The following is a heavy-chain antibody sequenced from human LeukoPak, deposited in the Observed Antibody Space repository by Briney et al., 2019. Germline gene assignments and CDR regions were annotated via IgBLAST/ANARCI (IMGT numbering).Heavy chain of an antibody. V-gene: IGHV3-7*01. D-gene: IGHD3-3*01. Sequence: PGGSLRLSCAASGFTFSSYWMSWVRQAPGKGLEWVANIKQDGSEKYYVDSVKGRFTISRDNAKNSLYLQMNSLRAEDTAVYYCAREGNDFWSAYYGGLFDYWGQGTLVTVSS. CDR1: GFTFSSYW. J-gene: IGHJ4*02. CDR2: IKQDGSEK. CDR3: AREGNDFWSAYYGGLFDY.